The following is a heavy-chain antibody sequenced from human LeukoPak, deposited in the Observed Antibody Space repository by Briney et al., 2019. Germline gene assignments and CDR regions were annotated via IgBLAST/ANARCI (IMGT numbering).Heavy chain of an antibody. CDR1: GGTFSSYG. J-gene: IGHJ6*03. D-gene: IGHD3-22*01. V-gene: IGHV1-18*01. CDR2: ISAYNGNT. CDR3: ARLIRDYYDSSGYDYRVLYYYYYYMDV. Sequence: GASVKVSCKASGGTFSSYGISWVRQAPGQGLEWMGWISAYNGNTNYAQKLQGRVTMTTDTSTSTAYMELRSLRSDDTAVYYCARLIRDYYDSSGYDYRVLYYYYYYMDVWGKGTTVTVSS.